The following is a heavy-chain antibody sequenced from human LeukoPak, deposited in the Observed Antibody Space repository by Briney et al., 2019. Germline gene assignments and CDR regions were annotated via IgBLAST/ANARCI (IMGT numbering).Heavy chain of an antibody. CDR1: GFSFSNYW. CDR3: ARDVGYDYSTSPPPGY. Sequence: GGSLRLSCAASGFSFSNYWMGWVRQAPGKGLEWVAHIKEDGSEKHYVDSVKGRFTISRDNAKNSLYLQMNSLRADDTAVYYCARDVGYDYSTSPPPGYWGQGTLVTVSS. J-gene: IGHJ4*02. CDR2: IKEDGSEK. V-gene: IGHV3-7*01. D-gene: IGHD4-11*01.